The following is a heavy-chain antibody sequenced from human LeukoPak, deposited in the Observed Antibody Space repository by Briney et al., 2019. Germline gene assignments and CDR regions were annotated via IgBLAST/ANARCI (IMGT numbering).Heavy chain of an antibody. CDR2: MNPNSGNT. CDR3: ARAGLVRGVIYYGMDV. Sequence: ASVKVSCKGSGYTFTSYDINWVRQATGQGLEWMGWMNPNSGNTGYAQKFQGRVTMTRGTSISKAYMELSSLRSEDPAVYYCARAGLVRGVIYYGMDVWGQGTTVSVSS. CDR1: GYTFTSYD. V-gene: IGHV1-8*01. D-gene: IGHD3-10*01. J-gene: IGHJ6*02.